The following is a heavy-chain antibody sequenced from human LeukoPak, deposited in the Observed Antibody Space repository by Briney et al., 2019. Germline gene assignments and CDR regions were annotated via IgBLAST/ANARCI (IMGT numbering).Heavy chain of an antibody. CDR1: GFDFSASY. J-gene: IGHJ4*02. V-gene: IGHV3-11*01. CDR2: ISMGGITI. Sequence: GGSLRLSCAASGFDFSASYMTWVRQAPGRGLECVSCISMGGITINYADSVRGRFTVSRDDAKNLLYLQMNSLRAEDSALYYCAGGGDFDGIAAMFRYWGQGSLVTVSS. CDR3: AGGGDFDGIAAMFRY. D-gene: IGHD2-21*02.